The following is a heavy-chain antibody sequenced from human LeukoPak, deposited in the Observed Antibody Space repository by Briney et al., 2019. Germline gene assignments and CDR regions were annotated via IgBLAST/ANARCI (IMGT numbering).Heavy chain of an antibody. Sequence: GGSLRLSCAASGFSFSSYWVTWVRQAPGKGPEWVASIKEDGSEKDYVDSVKGRFTISRDNAKNSLYLQMNSLSAEDTAVYYCATGGATPGGYWGQGTLVTVSS. J-gene: IGHJ4*02. D-gene: IGHD2-21*01. CDR3: ATGGATPGGY. V-gene: IGHV3-7*05. CDR1: GFSFSSYW. CDR2: IKEDGSEK.